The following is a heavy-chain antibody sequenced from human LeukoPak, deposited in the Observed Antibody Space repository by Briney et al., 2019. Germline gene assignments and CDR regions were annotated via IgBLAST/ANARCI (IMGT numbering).Heavy chain of an antibody. D-gene: IGHD4-17*01. J-gene: IGHJ4*02. Sequence: GGSQRLSCAASGFTFSSSNMHWVRQTPGKGLEWLSYIIGSGSSTYYAASVKGRFTISRDNAKKSLYLQMNSLRSEDTAVYFCARTTSLTASGYDYWGQGTLVTVSS. V-gene: IGHV3-48*01. CDR1: GFTFSSSN. CDR2: IIGSGSST. CDR3: ARTTSLTASGYDY.